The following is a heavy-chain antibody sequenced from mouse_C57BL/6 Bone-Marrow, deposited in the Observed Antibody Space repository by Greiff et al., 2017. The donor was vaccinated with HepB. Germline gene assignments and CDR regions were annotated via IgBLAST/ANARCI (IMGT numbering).Heavy chain of an antibody. D-gene: IGHD2-4*01. V-gene: IGHV1-55*01. CDR2: IYPGSGST. Sequence: QVHVKQPGAELVKPGASVKMSCKASGYTFTSYWITWVKQRPGQGLEWIGDIYPGSGSTNYNEKFKSKATLTVDTSSSTAYMQLSSLTSEDSAVYYCARDRDMIKAYWGQGTLVTVSA. CDR3: ARDRDMIKAY. CDR1: GYTFTSYW. J-gene: IGHJ3*01.